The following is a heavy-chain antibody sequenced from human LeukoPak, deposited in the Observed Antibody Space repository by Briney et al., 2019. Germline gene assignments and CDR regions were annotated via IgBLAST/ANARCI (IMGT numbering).Heavy chain of an antibody. J-gene: IGHJ4*02. CDR2: IIPIFGTA. D-gene: IGHD3-22*01. V-gene: IGHV1-69*01. CDR3: ARDPLDYYDSSGPTSFDY. CDR1: GGTFSSYA. Sequence: SVKVSCKASGGTFSSYAISWVRQAPGQGLEWMGGIIPIFGTANYAQKFQGRVTITADESTSTAYMELSSLRSEDTAVYYCARDPLDYYDSSGPTSFDYWGQGTLVTVSS.